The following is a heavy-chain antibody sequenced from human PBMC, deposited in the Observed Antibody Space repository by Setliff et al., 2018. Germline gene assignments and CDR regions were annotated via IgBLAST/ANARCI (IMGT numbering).Heavy chain of an antibody. J-gene: IGHJ3*02. CDR2: IYSSGPT. Sequence: SETLSLTCAVSGDSISNDYWWSWIRQPPGKGLEWMAFIYSSGPTNYNPSLKSRLSISVDTSKSQFSLKLNSVTAADTAVYYCARDLGSGGGFDIWGQGTLVTVSS. V-gene: IGHV4-59*01. D-gene: IGHD6-25*01. CDR1: GDSISNDY. CDR3: ARDLGSGGGFDI.